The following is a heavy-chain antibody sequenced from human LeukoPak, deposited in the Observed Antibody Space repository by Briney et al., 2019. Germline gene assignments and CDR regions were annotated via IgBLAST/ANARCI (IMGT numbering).Heavy chain of an antibody. V-gene: IGHV3-7*01. J-gene: IGHJ4*02. CDR3: ARVEGIKYYDFWSGYKGFDY. CDR1: GFTFSSYW. D-gene: IGHD3-3*01. Sequence: GGSLRLSCAASGFTFSSYWMSWVRQAPGKGLEWVANIKQDGSKKYYVDSVKGRFTISRDNAKNSLYLQMNSLRAEDTAVYYCARVEGIKYYDFWSGYKGFDYWGQGTLVTVSS. CDR2: IKQDGSKK.